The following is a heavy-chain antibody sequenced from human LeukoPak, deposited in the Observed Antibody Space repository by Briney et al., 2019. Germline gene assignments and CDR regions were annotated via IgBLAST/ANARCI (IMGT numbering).Heavy chain of an antibody. Sequence: GGSLRLSCAASGFSLSSYSMNWVRQAPGKGLEWVSSITISSNFIYYADSVKGRFTISRDNAKSSLFLQMNSLRAEDTAVYFCARDGHGDGFLTGYSYFGMDVWGQGNPGHRLL. CDR1: GFSLSSYS. D-gene: IGHD3-9*01. CDR3: ARDGHGDGFLTGYSYFGMDV. J-gene: IGHJ6*02. CDR2: ITISSNFI. V-gene: IGHV3-21*01.